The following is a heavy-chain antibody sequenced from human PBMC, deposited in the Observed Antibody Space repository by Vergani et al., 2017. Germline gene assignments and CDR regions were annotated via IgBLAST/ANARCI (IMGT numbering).Heavy chain of an antibody. Sequence: DVHLAESGGGFFQPGGSLRLSCSASGFSFNSYWMHWVRQVPGKGLLWVSRIKSDGSITAYADSVKGHFTISRDNSQNTVNLQMNSLRVDDTAVYYCAKDLGGCNSISCSYYMEVWGKGTTVTV. CDR2: IKSDGSIT. CDR1: GFSFNSYW. V-gene: IGHV3-74*03. D-gene: IGHD2/OR15-2a*01. CDR3: AKDLGGCNSISCSYYMEV. J-gene: IGHJ6*03.